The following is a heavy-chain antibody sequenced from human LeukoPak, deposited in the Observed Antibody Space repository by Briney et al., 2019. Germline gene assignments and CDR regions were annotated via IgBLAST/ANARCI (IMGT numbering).Heavy chain of an antibody. CDR2: IYPGDSDT. CDR3: ARWALGQQLVP. D-gene: IGHD6-13*01. CDR1: GYSFTSYW. V-gene: IGHV5-51*01. Sequence: GASVKVSCKASGYSFTSYWIGWVRQMPGKGLEWMGIIYPGDSDTRYSPSFQGQVTISADKSISTAYLQWSSLKASDTAMYYCARWALGQQLVPWGQGTLVTVSS. J-gene: IGHJ5*02.